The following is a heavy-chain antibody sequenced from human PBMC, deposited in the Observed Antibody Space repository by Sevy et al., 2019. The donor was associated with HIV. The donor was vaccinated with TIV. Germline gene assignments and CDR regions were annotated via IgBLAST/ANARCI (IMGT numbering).Heavy chain of an antibody. CDR3: ARGGYYDTSGYYSPFDY. CDR1: EDTFSSYM. Sequence: ASVKVSCKASEDTFSSYMISWVRQAPGQGLEWMGGVIPIFGTAHYAQKFQGRVTITADESTSTAYMELSSLRSEDTAVYYCARGGYYDTSGYYSPFDYWGQGTLVTVSS. J-gene: IGHJ4*02. V-gene: IGHV1-69*13. D-gene: IGHD3-22*01. CDR2: VIPIFGTA.